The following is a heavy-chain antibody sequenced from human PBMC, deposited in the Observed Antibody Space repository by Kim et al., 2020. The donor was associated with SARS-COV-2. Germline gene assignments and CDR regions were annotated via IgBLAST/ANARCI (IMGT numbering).Heavy chain of an antibody. CDR1: GFTFSSYG. CDR3: ARDKGGSYIWYFDL. J-gene: IGHJ2*01. V-gene: IGHV3-33*05. D-gene: IGHD1-26*01. CDR2: ISYDGSNK. Sequence: GGSLRLSCAASGFTFSSYGMHWVRQAPGKGLEWVAVISYDGSNKYYADSVKGRFTISRDNSKNTLYLQMNSLRAEDTAVYYCARDKGGSYIWYFDLWGRG.